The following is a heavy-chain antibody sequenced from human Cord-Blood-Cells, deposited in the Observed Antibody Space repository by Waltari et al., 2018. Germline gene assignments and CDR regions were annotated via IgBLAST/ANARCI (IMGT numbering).Heavy chain of an antibody. CDR3: ATARDPIMITFGGDAFDI. V-gene: IGHV1-24*01. CDR1: GYTLTELS. CDR2: FDPEDGET. J-gene: IGHJ3*02. D-gene: IGHD3-16*01. Sequence: QVQLVQSGAEVKKPGASVKVSCKVSGYTLTELSMHWVRQAPGKGLEWMGGFDPEDGETTYEKKFKGRVTMTEDTSTDTAYMELSSLRSEDTAVYYCATARDPIMITFGGDAFDIWGQGTMVTVSS.